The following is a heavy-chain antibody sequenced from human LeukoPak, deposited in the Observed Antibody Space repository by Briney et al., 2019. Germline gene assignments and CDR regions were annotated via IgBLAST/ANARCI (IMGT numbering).Heavy chain of an antibody. J-gene: IGHJ6*03. CDR1: GYTFTSYG. CDR2: ISAYNGNT. D-gene: IGHD7-27*01. Sequence: ASVKVSCKASGYTFTSYGISWVRQAPGQGLEWMGWISAYNGNTNYAQKLQGRVTMTTDTSTSTAYMELRSLRSDDTAVYYCAKIQMGMGVYYYYYYMDVWGKGTTVTVSS. CDR3: AKIQMGMGVYYYYYYMDV. V-gene: IGHV1-18*01.